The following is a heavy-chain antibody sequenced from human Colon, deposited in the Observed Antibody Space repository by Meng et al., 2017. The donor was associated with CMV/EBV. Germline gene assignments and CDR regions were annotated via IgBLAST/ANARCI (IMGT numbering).Heavy chain of an antibody. CDR3: AKGRTSDC. V-gene: IGHV3-23*01. J-gene: IGHJ4*02. D-gene: IGHD3/OR15-3a*01. CDR2: ITDSGGGT. Sequence: GESLKISCVASGFSFSDYGMNWVRQAPGKGPEWVSAITDSGGGTYYADSVKGRFTISRDNSNNTLYLQLNSLRAEDTAVYYCAKGRTSDCWGQGTLVTVSS. CDR1: GFSFSDYG.